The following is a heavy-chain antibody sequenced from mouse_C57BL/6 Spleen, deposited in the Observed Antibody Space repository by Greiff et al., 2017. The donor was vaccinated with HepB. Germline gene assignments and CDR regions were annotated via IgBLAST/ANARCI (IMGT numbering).Heavy chain of an antibody. CDR1: GYSITSGYY. CDR2: ISYDGSN. CDR3: ARDQIYSNYFDY. J-gene: IGHJ2*01. V-gene: IGHV3-6*01. Sequence: EVKLMESGPGLVKPSQSLSLTCSVTGYSITSGYYWNWIRQFPGNKLEWMGYISYDGSNNYNPSLKNRISITRDTSKNQFFLKLNSVTTEDTATYYCARDQIYSNYFDYWGQGTTLTVSS. D-gene: IGHD2-5*01.